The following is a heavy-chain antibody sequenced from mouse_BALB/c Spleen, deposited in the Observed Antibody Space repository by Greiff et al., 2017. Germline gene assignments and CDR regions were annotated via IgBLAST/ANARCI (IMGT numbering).Heavy chain of an antibody. V-gene: IGHV1-54*01. Sequence: QVQLQQSGAELVRPGPSVTVSCTASGYAFTNYLIEWVKQRPGQGLEWIGVINPGSGGTNYNEKFKGKATLTADKSYSTAYLQLSRLTSDDTAVYFCERSTRITAGIAYWGQGTLVTVSA. J-gene: IGHJ3*01. D-gene: IGHD2-4*01. CDR1: GYAFTNYL. CDR2: INPGSGGT. CDR3: ERSTRITAGIAY.